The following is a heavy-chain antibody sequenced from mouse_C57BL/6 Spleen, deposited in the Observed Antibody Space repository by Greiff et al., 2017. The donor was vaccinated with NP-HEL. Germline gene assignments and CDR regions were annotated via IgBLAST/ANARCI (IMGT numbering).Heavy chain of an antibody. V-gene: IGHV5-4*01. CDR3: ATRGEVYYGSSYYFDY. CDR1: GFTFSSYA. D-gene: IGHD1-1*01. J-gene: IGHJ2*01. CDR2: ISDGGSYT. Sequence: EVQRVESGGGLVKPGGSLKLSCAASGFTFSSYAMSWVRQTPEKRLEWVATISDGGSYTYYPDNVKGRFTISRDNAKNNLYLQMSHLKSEDTAMYYCATRGEVYYGSSYYFDYWGQGTTLTVSS.